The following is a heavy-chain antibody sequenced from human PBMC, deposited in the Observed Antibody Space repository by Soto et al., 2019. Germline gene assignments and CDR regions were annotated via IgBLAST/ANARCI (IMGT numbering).Heavy chain of an antibody. J-gene: IGHJ3*02. CDR3: AVKPTYYHGAGTYHALGAFDI. D-gene: IGHD3-10*01. Sequence: SCKASRYTFACCGIRSLRHAPGQELKWMGWISAYNGNTNYAQKLQGRVTMTTDTSTSTAYMELRSLRSDDTAVYYCAVKPTYYHGAGTYHALGAFDISGQGTMVTVSS. CDR1: RYTFACCG. V-gene: IGHV1-18*01. CDR2: ISAYNGNT.